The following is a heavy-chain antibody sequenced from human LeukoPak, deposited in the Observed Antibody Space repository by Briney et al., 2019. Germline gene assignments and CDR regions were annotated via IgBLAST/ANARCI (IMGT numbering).Heavy chain of an antibody. CDR3: ARVPRGRYSYGLYFDY. D-gene: IGHD5-18*01. V-gene: IGHV4-30-2*05. CDR1: GGSISSGGYS. Sequence: SSETLSLTCAVSGGSISSGGYSWSWIRQPPGKGLEWIGYIYYSGSTYYNPSLKSRVTISVDTSKNQFSLKLSSVTAADTAVYYCARVPRGRYSYGLYFDYWGQGTLVTVSS. CDR2: IYYSGST. J-gene: IGHJ4*02.